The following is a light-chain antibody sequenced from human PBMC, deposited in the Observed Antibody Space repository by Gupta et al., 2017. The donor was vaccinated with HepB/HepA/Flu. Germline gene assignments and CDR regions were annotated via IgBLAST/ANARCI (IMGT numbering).Light chain of an antibody. CDR3: QQRCNWPLNHS. J-gene: IGKJ4*01. CDR2: DGS. V-gene: IGKV3-11*01. CDR1: QSVSSY. Sequence: IVFTQSPPTLSLSPGERATLSCRASQSVSSYLAWYQQKPGQAPRRLIYDGSNRATGSTARFSGSGAATDVTITISSRVPEDFAAYYCQQRCNWPLNHSFGGGTRVEIK.